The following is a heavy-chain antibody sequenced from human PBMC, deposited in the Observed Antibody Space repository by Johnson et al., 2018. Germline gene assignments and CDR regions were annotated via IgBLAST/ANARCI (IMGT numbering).Heavy chain of an antibody. CDR3: AKGSPRTVIIVVPEALDI. CDR2: ISNDGNNQ. J-gene: IGHJ3*02. V-gene: IGHV3-30*18. Sequence: QVQLVQSGGGVVQPGRTLRLSCEVFGFTFRRYDMHWVRQAPGTGLEWVGVISNDGNNQYYADSVKGRFTISRDNSKNTLYLQVTSLRNEDTAVYFCAKGSPRTVIIVVPEALDIWGQGTMVTVSS. D-gene: IGHD3-22*01. CDR1: GFTFRRYD.